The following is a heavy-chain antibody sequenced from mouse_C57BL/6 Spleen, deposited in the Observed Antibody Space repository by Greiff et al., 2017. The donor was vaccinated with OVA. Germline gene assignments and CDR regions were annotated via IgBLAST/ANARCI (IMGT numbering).Heavy chain of an antibody. Sequence: QVQLQQPGAELVKPGASVKMSCKASGYTFTSYWITWVKQRPGQGLEWIGDLYPGSGSTNYNEKFKSKATLTVDTSSSTAYMQLSSLTSEDSAVFYCAREDYGSSYFDYWGQGTTLTVSS. D-gene: IGHD1-1*01. CDR3: AREDYGSSYFDY. CDR2: LYPGSGST. CDR1: GYTFTSYW. V-gene: IGHV1-55*01. J-gene: IGHJ2*01.